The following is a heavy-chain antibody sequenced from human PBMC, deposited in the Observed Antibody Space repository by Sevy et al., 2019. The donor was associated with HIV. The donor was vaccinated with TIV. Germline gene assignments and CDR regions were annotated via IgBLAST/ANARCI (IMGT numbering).Heavy chain of an antibody. Sequence: SQTLSLTCAISGDSVSSNSAAWNWIRQSPSRGLEWLGRTYYRSKWYNDYAVSVKSRITINPDTSKNQFSLQLNSVTPEDTAVYYCAREAFTMIVVVITHFDYWGQGTLVTVSS. J-gene: IGHJ4*02. CDR1: GDSVSSNSAA. CDR3: AREAFTMIVVVITHFDY. V-gene: IGHV6-1*01. D-gene: IGHD3-22*01. CDR2: TYYRSKWYN.